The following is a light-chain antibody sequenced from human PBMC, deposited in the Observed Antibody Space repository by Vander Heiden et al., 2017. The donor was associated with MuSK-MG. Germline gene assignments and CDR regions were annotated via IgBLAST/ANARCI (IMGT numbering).Light chain of an antibody. Sequence: EFVLTQSQGTLSLSPGVRATLSCRASESVRSNSLAWYQQRPGQAPRLLIYGASRRAAAVPDRFSGSASGTDFALTISGLEPEDCAVYYCQQNWRTTLTFGGGTKVEIK. V-gene: IGKV3-20*01. CDR3: QQNWRTTLT. CDR2: GAS. J-gene: IGKJ4*01. CDR1: ESVRSNS.